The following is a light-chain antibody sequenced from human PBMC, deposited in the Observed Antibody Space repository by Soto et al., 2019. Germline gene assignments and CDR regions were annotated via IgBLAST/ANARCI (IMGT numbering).Light chain of an antibody. J-gene: IGKJ5*01. Sequence: DIVMTQSPDSLAVSLGERATITCKSSQSILYSSNSKNYLAWYQQKPGQPPKLLIYWAFIREYGVPDRFSGSGSGTDFTFTITSLQAEDVAVYYCQQYYTTPSITFGQGTRLEIK. V-gene: IGKV4-1*01. CDR2: WAF. CDR1: QSILYSSNSKNY. CDR3: QQYYTTPSIT.